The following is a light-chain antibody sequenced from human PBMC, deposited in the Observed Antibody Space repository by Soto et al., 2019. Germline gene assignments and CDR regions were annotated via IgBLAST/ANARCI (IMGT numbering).Light chain of an antibody. CDR2: DVS. J-gene: IGLJ1*01. CDR3: NSYTSGSTDV. CDR1: SSDVGRYNY. V-gene: IGLV2-14*01. Sequence: QSALTQPASVSGSPGQSITISCIGTSSDVGRYNYVSWYQQHPDRAPKLIIYDVSNRPSGVSFRFSGSKSGNTASLTISDLQAEDEADYYCNSYTSGSTDVFGTGTKVTVL.